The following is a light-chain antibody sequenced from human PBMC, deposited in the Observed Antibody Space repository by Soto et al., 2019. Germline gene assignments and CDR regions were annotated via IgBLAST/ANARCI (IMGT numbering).Light chain of an antibody. CDR2: GAS. Sequence: EIVMTQSPATLSLSPGEGATLSCRASQSVSSNLAWYQQQPGQAPRLLIYGASTRATGISARFSGSGFATQFTLTIRSLQSEDFVVYYCQHYNNWPGTLGQGTKV. J-gene: IGKJ1*01. CDR1: QSVSSN. V-gene: IGKV3-15*01. CDR3: QHYNNWPGT.